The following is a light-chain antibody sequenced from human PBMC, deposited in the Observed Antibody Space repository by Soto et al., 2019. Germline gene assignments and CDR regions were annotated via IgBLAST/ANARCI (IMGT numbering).Light chain of an antibody. CDR2: AAS. CDR1: QSIGTH. J-gene: IGKJ4*01. V-gene: IGKV1-39*01. Sequence: DIQMTQSPSSLSASVGDRVTITCRASQSIGTHLNWYQQKPGKAPKVLIYAASSLQSGVPSRFSGSGSGKDFTLTISSLQPEDFATYYCQQSYSTPLTFGGGTEVEV. CDR3: QQSYSTPLT.